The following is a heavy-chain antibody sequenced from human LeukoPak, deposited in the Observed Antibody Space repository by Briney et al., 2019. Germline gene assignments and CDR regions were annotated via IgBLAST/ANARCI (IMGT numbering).Heavy chain of an antibody. J-gene: IGHJ5*01. CDR2: ISGDAITT. D-gene: IGHD4/OR15-4a*01. CDR1: GSSFRTYI. Sequence: GGSLRLSCTASGSSFRTYIMAWVRQVPGKGLEWISAISGDAITTYYAVPVKGRFTISRDNFRNTLSLQMDSLRADDSAVYYCAKDASPYSNYAVRWFDSWGQGTLVTVSS. CDR3: AKDASPYSNYAVRWFDS. V-gene: IGHV3-23*01.